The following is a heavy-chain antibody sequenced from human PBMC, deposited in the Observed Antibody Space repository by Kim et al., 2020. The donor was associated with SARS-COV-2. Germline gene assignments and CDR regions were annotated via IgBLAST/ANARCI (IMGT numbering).Heavy chain of an antibody. CDR2: ISYDGSNK. Sequence: GGSLRLSCAASGFTFSSYGMHWVRQAPGKGLEWVAVISYDGSNKYYADSVKGRFTISRDNSKNTLYLQMNSLRAEDTAVYYCAKDLEDYYDSSGYEDGMDVWGQGTTVTVSS. D-gene: IGHD3-22*01. J-gene: IGHJ6*02. CDR1: GFTFSSYG. V-gene: IGHV3-30*18. CDR3: AKDLEDYYDSSGYEDGMDV.